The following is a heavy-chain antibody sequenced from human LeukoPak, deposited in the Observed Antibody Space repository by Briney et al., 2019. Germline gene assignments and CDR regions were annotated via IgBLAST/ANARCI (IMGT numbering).Heavy chain of an antibody. CDR3: VKDGGASAPYGLDV. J-gene: IGHJ3*01. Sequence: GGSLRLSCAASGFIFSAFDMHWVRQAPGKGPEWLAVISSDGNNEYYGDSMKGRFTISRDNSKNMVFLQINSLRLEDTALYVCVKDGGASAPYGLDVWGQGTMVSVSS. V-gene: IGHV3-30*18. D-gene: IGHD2-15*01. CDR2: ISSDGNNE. CDR1: GFIFSAFD.